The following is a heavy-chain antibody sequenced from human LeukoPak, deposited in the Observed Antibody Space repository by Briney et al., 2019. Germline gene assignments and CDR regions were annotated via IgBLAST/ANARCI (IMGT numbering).Heavy chain of an antibody. CDR1: GGSISSYY. D-gene: IGHD2-21*02. CDR2: INHSGST. CDR3: ARGRVTRGDET. J-gene: IGHJ4*02. V-gene: IGHV4-34*01. Sequence: SETLSLTCTVSGGSISSYYWSWIRQPPGKGLEWIGEINHSGSTNYNPSLKSRVTISVDTSKNQFSLKLSSVTAADTAVYYCARGRVTRGDETWGQGTLVTVSS.